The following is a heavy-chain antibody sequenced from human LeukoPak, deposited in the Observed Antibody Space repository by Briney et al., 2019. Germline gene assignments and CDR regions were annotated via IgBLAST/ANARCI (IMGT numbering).Heavy chain of an antibody. V-gene: IGHV3-30*02. D-gene: IGHD6-13*01. J-gene: IGHJ4*02. Sequence: GGSLRLSCAASGFTFSSYGMHWVRHAPGKGLEWVAFIRYDGSNKYYADSVKGRFTISRDNSKNTLYLQMNSLRAEDTAVYYCAKDGSSSWPPSVDYWGQGTLVTVSS. CDR3: AKDGSSSWPPSVDY. CDR1: GFTFSSYG. CDR2: IRYDGSNK.